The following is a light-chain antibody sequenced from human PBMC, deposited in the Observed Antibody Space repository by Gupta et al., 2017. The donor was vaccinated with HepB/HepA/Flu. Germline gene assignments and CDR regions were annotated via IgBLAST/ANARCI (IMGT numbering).Light chain of an antibody. CDR3: QQYNSYSSCS. V-gene: IGKV1-5*03. CDR1: QRISSW. Sequence: DIQMTQSPSTLSASVGDRVTITCRASQRISSWLARYQQKPGKAPKLLIYKASSLESGVPLRFSGSGSGTEFTLTISSLQPDDFATYYCQQYNSYSSCSFGQGTKLEIK. J-gene: IGKJ2*04. CDR2: KAS.